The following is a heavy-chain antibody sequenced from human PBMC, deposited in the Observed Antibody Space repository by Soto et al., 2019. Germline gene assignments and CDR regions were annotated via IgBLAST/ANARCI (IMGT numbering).Heavy chain of an antibody. V-gene: IGHV5-10-1*01. Sequence: GESLKISCQGSGYSFTTYWISWVRQMPGKGLEWMGRIDPDDSYTNYSPSFQGHVTISADKSISTAYLQWNSLETSDTAMYYCARDGGRRYDGNYGHYFFDFWGQGTLVTVSS. J-gene: IGHJ4*02. CDR3: ARDGGRRYDGNYGHYFFDF. CDR2: IDPDDSYT. CDR1: GYSFTTYW. D-gene: IGHD4-17*01.